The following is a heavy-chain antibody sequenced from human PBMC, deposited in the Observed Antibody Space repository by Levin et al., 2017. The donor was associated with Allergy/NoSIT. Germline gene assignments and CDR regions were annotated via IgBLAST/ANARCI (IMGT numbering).Heavy chain of an antibody. Sequence: SQTLSLTCTVSGDSIGTYYWTWIRQPPGKGLEWIGYIYNTGSTNSSPSPKSRLPLLLDTSKNQFSLELNSVTAADTAVYYCARQVLSSRRFDPWGQGTLVTVSS. J-gene: IGHJ5*02. V-gene: IGHV4-59*01. CDR3: ARQVLSSRRFDP. D-gene: IGHD2-2*01. CDR1: GDSIGTYY. CDR2: IYNTGST.